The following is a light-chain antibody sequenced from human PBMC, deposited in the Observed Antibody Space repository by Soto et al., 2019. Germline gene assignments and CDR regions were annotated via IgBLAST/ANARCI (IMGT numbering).Light chain of an antibody. V-gene: IGKV3-20*01. CDR2: GAS. J-gene: IGKJ5*01. CDR3: QQYGGSPIT. CDR1: QSVSRR. Sequence: VLTQSPGTLSFSPGGRATLSCRASQSVSRRLAWYQQRPGQSPRLLISGASMRASGVPVRFIGSGSGTDFTLTITRLEPEDFAVYYCQQYGGSPITFGQGTRLEIK.